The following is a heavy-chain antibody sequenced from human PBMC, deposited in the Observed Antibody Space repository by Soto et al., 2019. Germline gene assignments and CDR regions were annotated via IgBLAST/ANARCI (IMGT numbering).Heavy chain of an antibody. Sequence: QVQLVESGGGVVQPGRSLRLSCAASGFTFSTYAMYWVRQAPGKGLEWVAVVSYDGGSKYYADSVKGRFTISRDNSKNTMYLQMNSLRNEDTAVYYWAGEGQATGRSSRYYFDYWGQGTLVCVCS. CDR2: VSYDGGSK. J-gene: IGHJ4*02. D-gene: IGHD1-26*01. V-gene: IGHV3-30-3*01. CDR1: GFTFSTYA. CDR3: AGEGQATGRSSRYYFDY.